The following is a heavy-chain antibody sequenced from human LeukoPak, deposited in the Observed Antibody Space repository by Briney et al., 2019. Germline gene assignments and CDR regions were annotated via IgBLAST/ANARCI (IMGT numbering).Heavy chain of an antibody. D-gene: IGHD3-3*01. J-gene: IGHJ4*02. Sequence: PGGSLRLSCVASGFRISGYSFNWVRQAPGKGLEWVSFISHYSRTTYYADSVKGRFTISRDNTESSVYLQMNSLKTEDTGIYYCAREALRTSIDSWGQGTLVSVSS. CDR1: GFRISGYS. CDR2: ISHYSRTT. CDR3: AREALRTSIDS. V-gene: IGHV3-48*04.